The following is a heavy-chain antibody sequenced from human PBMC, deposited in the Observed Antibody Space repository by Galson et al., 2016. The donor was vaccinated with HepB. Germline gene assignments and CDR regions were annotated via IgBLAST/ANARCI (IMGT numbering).Heavy chain of an antibody. CDR2: TYYRSKWYY. CDR1: GDSVSSNGAA. J-gene: IGHJ4*02. D-gene: IGHD3-9*01. Sequence: CAISGDSVSSNGAAWNWIRQSPSRGLEWLGRTYYRSKWYYDYALSVKSRITINPDTSKNQFSLQLNSVTPEDTAVYYCVRALTGYYDYWGQGTLVTVSS. V-gene: IGHV6-1*01. CDR3: VRALTGYYDY.